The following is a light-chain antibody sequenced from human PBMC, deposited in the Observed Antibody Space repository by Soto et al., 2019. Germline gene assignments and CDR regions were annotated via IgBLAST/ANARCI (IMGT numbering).Light chain of an antibody. V-gene: IGLV2-8*01. Sequence: QSALTQPPSASGSPGQSVTISCSGTSSDVGGYNYVSWYQHHPGKAPKLMLYEVNTRPSGVPDRFSGSKSGNTASLTVSGLQAEDEADYYGSSYAGSNIYVVFGGGTKLTVL. J-gene: IGLJ3*02. CDR1: SSDVGGYNY. CDR3: SSYAGSNIYVV. CDR2: EVN.